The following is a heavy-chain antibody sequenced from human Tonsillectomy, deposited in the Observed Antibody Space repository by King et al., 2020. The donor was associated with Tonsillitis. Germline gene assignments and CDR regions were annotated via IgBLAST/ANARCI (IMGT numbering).Heavy chain of an antibody. Sequence: QLQESGPGLVKPSETLSLTCTVSGGSFSSNSYYWGWIRQPPGTGLEWIGSIYYSGSTYYNPSLKSRVTISVDTSKNQFSLKLSSVTAADTAVYYCATQAVAGFYYFDYWGQGTLVTVSS. D-gene: IGHD6-19*01. CDR3: ATQAVAGFYYFDY. CDR2: IYYSGST. CDR1: GGSFSSNSYY. J-gene: IGHJ4*02. V-gene: IGHV4-39*01.